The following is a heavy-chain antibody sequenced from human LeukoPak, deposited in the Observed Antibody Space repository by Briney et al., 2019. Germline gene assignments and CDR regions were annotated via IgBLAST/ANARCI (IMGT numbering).Heavy chain of an antibody. CDR3: AKGIAVAGTRSYYFDY. CDR1: GFTFSSYA. Sequence: PGESLKISCAASGFTFSSYAMSWVRQAPGKGLEWVSAISGSGGSTYYADSVKGRFTISRDNSKNTLYLQMNSLRAEDTAVYYCAKGIAVAGTRSYYFDYWGQGTLVTVSS. V-gene: IGHV3-23*01. D-gene: IGHD6-19*01. J-gene: IGHJ4*02. CDR2: ISGSGGST.